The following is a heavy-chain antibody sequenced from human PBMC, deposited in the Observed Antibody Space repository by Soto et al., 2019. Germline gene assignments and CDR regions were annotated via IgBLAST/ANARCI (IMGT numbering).Heavy chain of an antibody. Sequence: SETLSLTCTVSGGSISSSSYYWGWIRQPPGKGLEWIGSIYYSGSTYYNPSLKSRVTISVDTSKNQFSLKLSSVTAADTAVYYCASTSPTHIAAEDYFDYWGQGTLVTVSS. J-gene: IGHJ4*02. V-gene: IGHV4-39*07. D-gene: IGHD6-6*01. CDR2: IYYSGST. CDR3: ASTSPTHIAAEDYFDY. CDR1: GGSISSSSYY.